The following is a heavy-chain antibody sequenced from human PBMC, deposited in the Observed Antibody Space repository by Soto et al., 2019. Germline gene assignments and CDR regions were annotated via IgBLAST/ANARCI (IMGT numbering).Heavy chain of an antibody. CDR1: GFTFSYAW. J-gene: IGHJ5*02. D-gene: IGHD2-15*01. CDR3: TTDLWRIAVVVGSTGYFNP. CDR2: IKSKSDGGTT. Sequence: KPGGSLRLSCAASGFTFSYAWMIWVRQAPGKGLDWVGRIKSKSDGGTTEYAAPVRGRFTISRDDSKNTLYLQMNSLKTEDTAVYYCTTDLWRIAVVVGSTGYFNPWGQGTPVTVSS. V-gene: IGHV3-15*01.